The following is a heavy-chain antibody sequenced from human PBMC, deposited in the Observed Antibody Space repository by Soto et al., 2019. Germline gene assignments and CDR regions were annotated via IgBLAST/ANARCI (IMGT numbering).Heavy chain of an antibody. Sequence: QVQLVQSGAEEKKPGASVKVSCKASGYTFTSYAMHWVRQAPGQRLEWMGWINAGNGNTQYSQKCQGRVTITRETSASTSYMELSSLRSADTAVYYCARSIVVVTALDYWGQGTLVTVSS. CDR1: GYTFTSYA. CDR3: ARSIVVVTALDY. CDR2: INAGNGNT. V-gene: IGHV1-3*05. D-gene: IGHD2-21*02. J-gene: IGHJ4*02.